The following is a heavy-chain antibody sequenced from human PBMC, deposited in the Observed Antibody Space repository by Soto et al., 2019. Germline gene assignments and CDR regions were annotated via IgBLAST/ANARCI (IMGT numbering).Heavy chain of an antibody. V-gene: IGHV3-33*01. CDR2: ISNDGSNS. CDR1: GFTFNNYG. Sequence: QVQLVESGGGVVQPGRSLRLSCAASGFTFNNYGMQWVRQAPGKGLEWLAAISNDGSNSSYANSVKGRFTISRDNSKNTLYLQMSSLRAEDTAVYYCARRQIPPPTRGAANARGGMDVWGQGTTVTVSS. J-gene: IGHJ6*02. D-gene: IGHD6-13*01. CDR3: ARRQIPPPTRGAANARGGMDV.